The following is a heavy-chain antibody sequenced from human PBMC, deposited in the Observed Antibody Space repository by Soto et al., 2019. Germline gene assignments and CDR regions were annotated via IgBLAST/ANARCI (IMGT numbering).Heavy chain of an antibody. Sequence: QVQLVESGGGVVQPGRSLRLSCAASGFTFSSYGMHWVRQAPGKGLEWVAVISYDGSNKYYADSVKGRFTISRDNSQNTLYLQMNSLRAEDTAVYYCAKDLPGAYYDSSAVDYWGQGTLVTVSS. CDR3: AKDLPGAYYDSSAVDY. D-gene: IGHD3-22*01. CDR2: ISYDGSNK. J-gene: IGHJ4*02. V-gene: IGHV3-30*18. CDR1: GFTFSSYG.